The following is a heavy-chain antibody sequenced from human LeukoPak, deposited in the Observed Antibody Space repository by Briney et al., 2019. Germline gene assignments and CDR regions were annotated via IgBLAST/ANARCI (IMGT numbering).Heavy chain of an antibody. CDR2: IYYSGST. D-gene: IGHD6-13*01. CDR1: GGSISSSSYY. CDR3: ARLANDLIAAIDY. V-gene: IGHV4-39*01. J-gene: IGHJ4*02. Sequence: SETLSLTCTVSGGSISSSSYYWGWIRQPPGEGLEWIGSIYYSGSTYYNPSLKSRVTISVDTSKNQFSLKLSSVTAADTAVYYCARLANDLIAAIDYWGQGTLVTVSS.